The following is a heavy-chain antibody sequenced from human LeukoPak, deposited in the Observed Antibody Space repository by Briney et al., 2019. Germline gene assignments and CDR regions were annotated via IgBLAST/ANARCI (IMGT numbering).Heavy chain of an antibody. CDR2: IRYDGSNK. CDR1: GFTFSSYG. J-gene: IGHJ4*02. Sequence: PGGSLRLSCAASGFTFSSYGMHWVRQAPGKGLEWVAFIRYDGSNKYYADSVKGRFTISRDNSKNTLYLQMNGLRAEDTAVYYCAIDTLDYYDSSGYYALDYWGQGTLVTVSS. D-gene: IGHD3-22*01. CDR3: AIDTLDYYDSSGYYALDY. V-gene: IGHV3-30*02.